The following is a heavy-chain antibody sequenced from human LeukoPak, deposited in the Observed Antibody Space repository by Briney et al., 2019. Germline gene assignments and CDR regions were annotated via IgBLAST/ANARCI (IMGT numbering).Heavy chain of an antibody. D-gene: IGHD3-3*01. CDR1: GFTFSSYW. CDR3: ARDKTPLLLNYDFWSGYPVYYGMDV. CDR2: IKQDGSEK. V-gene: IGHV3-7*01. J-gene: IGHJ6*02. Sequence: PGGSLRLSCAASGFTFSSYWMSWVRQAPGKGLEWVASIKQDGSEKYYVDSVKGRFTISRDNAKNSLYLQMNSLRAEDTAVYYCARDKTPLLLNYDFWSGYPVYYGMDVWGQGTTVTVSS.